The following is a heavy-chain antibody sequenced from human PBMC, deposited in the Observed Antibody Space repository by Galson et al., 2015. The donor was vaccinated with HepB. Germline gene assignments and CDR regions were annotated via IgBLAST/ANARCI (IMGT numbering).Heavy chain of an antibody. Sequence: TLSLTCTVSGGFISSGGYCWSWIRQHPGKGLEWIGYVYYSGSTYYNPSLKSRVTISVDMSKNQFSLKLSSVTAADTAVYYCARGISSNGAWFDPWGQGTLVTVSS. CDR1: GGFISSGGYC. D-gene: IGHD4-17*01. J-gene: IGHJ5*02. CDR2: VYYSGST. CDR3: ARGISSNGAWFDP. V-gene: IGHV4-31*03.